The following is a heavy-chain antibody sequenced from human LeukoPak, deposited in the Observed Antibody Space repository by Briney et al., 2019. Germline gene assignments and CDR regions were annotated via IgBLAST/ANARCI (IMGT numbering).Heavy chain of an antibody. CDR2: INHSGST. V-gene: IGHV4-34*01. J-gene: IGHJ4*02. CDR3: ARVGTWFGELAFDY. Sequence: PSETLSLTCAVYGGSFSGYYWSWIRQPPGKGLEWIGEINHSGSTNYNPSLKSRVTISVDTSKNQFSLKLSSVTAADTAVYYCARVGTWFGELAFDYWGQGTLVTVSS. CDR1: GGSFSGYY. D-gene: IGHD3-10*01.